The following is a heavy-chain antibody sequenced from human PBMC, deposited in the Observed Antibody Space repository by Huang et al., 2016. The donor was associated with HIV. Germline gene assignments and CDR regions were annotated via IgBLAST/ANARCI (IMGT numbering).Heavy chain of an antibody. CDR3: ARDGWGAQGYFEY. D-gene: IGHD3-16*01. V-gene: IGHV3-30*04. J-gene: IGHJ4*02. Sequence: QVQLGESGGGVVQPGRSLRLSCAASGFTFSSYSIHWVRQAPGKGLEWVALISYEGSNKYYADSVKGRFTISRDNSKNTLYLQMNSLRAEDTAVYHCARDGWGAQGYFEYWGQGTLVTVSS. CDR2: ISYEGSNK. CDR1: GFTFSSYS.